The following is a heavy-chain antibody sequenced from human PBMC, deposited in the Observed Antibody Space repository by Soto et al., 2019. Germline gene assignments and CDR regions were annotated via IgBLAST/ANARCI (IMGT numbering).Heavy chain of an antibody. CDR1: GFTFSSYA. D-gene: IGHD5-18*01. Sequence: EVQLLESGGGLVQPGGSLRLSCAASGFTFSSYAMSWVRQAPGKGLEWVSAISGSGGSTYYADSVKGQFTISRDNSKNTLYLQMNSLRAEDTAVYYCANKDTAMTPWPDAFDIWGQGTMVTVSS. CDR2: ISGSGGST. J-gene: IGHJ3*02. CDR3: ANKDTAMTPWPDAFDI. V-gene: IGHV3-23*01.